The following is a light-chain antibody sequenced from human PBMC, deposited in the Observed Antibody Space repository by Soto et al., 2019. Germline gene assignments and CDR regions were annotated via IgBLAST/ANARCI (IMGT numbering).Light chain of an antibody. J-gene: IGKJ3*01. CDR1: QSISSW. CDR2: KSS. Sequence: DIQMTQSPSTLSASVGDRVTITCRASQSISSWLAWHQQKPGKAPKLLIYKSSSLKSGVPSTFSGSGSGTEFTLTITSLQPDDFATYYCQQYDSHPFTFGRGTTVHI. CDR3: QQYDSHPFT. V-gene: IGKV1-5*03.